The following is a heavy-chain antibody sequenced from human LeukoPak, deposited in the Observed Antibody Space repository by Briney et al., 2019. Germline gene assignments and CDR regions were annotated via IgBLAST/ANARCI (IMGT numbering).Heavy chain of an antibody. V-gene: IGHV3-53*01. J-gene: IGHJ4*02. D-gene: IGHD4-17*01. Sequence: GGSLRLSCAASGFTVSSNYMSWVRQAPGKGLEWVSVICSGGSTYYADSVKGRFTISRDNSKNTLYLQMNSLRAEDTAVYYCARYYGDYVSYYFDYWGQGTLVTVSS. CDR2: ICSGGST. CDR1: GFTVSSNY. CDR3: ARYYGDYVSYYFDY.